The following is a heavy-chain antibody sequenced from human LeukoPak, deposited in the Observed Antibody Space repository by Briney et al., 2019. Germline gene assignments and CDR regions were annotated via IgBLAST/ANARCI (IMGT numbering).Heavy chain of an antibody. CDR3: ARDDSSGFYYPFDY. J-gene: IGHJ4*02. Sequence: SVKVSCKASGGTFSSYAISWVRQAPGQGLEWMGGIIPIFGTANYAQKFQGRVTITADKSTSTAYMELSSLRSEDTAVYYCARDDSSGFYYPFDYWGQGTLVTVSS. D-gene: IGHD3-22*01. CDR2: IIPIFGTA. CDR1: GGTFSSYA. V-gene: IGHV1-69*06.